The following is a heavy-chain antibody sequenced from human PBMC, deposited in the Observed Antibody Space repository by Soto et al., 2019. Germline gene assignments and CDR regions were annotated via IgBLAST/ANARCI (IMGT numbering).Heavy chain of an antibody. J-gene: IGHJ4*02. CDR2: SSGSGSGGST. D-gene: IGHD4-4*01. CDR1: GFTFTNYA. V-gene: IGHV3-23*01. Sequence: PGGSLRLSCAASGFTFTNYAMTWVRQAPGKGLEWVSISSGSGSGGSTNYADSVKGRFTISRDNSKNTLYLQMNSLRVEDTAVYYCAKDRDDYRNYVFDYWGQGXLVTVSS. CDR3: AKDRDDYRNYVFDY.